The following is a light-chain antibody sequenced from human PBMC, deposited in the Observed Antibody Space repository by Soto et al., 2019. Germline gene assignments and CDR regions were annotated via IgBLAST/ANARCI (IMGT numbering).Light chain of an antibody. Sequence: DIQMTQSPSSLSASVGDRVTITCQASQDITLYLNWYQHKAGKAPNLLIHDVSTLETGVPARFSGRGSGTIFTLTIINRQPGDVAKHYCQQDDSRPNTLGHVNKVEIK. J-gene: IGKJ2*01. CDR1: QDITLY. CDR2: DVS. CDR3: QQDDSRPNT. V-gene: IGKV1-33*01.